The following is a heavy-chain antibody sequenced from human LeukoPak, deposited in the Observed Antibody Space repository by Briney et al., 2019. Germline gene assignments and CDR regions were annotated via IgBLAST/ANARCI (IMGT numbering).Heavy chain of an antibody. D-gene: IGHD2-2*01. V-gene: IGHV1-69*01. CDR1: GGTLSSYA. CDR3: ARGCSSTSCYADYYYYGMVV. CDR2: IIPIFGTA. J-gene: IGHJ6*04. Sequence: GASVKVSCKASGGTLSSYAISWVRQAPGQGLEWMGGIIPIFGTANYAQKFQGRVTITADESTSTAYMELISLRSEDTAVYYCARGCSSTSCYADYYYYGMVVWGKGTTVTVSS.